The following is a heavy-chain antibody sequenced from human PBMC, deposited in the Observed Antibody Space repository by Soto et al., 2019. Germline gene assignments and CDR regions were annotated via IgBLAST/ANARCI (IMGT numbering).Heavy chain of an antibody. Sequence: GGSLRLSCAASGFTFSSYAMSWVRQAPGKGLEWVSAISGSGGSTYYADSVKGRFTISRDNSKNTLYLQMNSLRAEDTAVYYCGKALYQLPTNDMDVWGKGTTVTVSS. CDR2: ISGSGGST. V-gene: IGHV3-23*01. CDR3: GKALYQLPTNDMDV. CDR1: GFTFSSYA. D-gene: IGHD2-2*01. J-gene: IGHJ6*03.